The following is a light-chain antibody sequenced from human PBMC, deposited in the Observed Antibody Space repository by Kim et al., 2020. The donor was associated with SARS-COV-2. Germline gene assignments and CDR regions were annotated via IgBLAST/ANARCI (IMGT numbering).Light chain of an antibody. CDR1: QSIGSW. CDR3: KQFFSYPYT. J-gene: IGKJ2*01. Sequence: SASVGERFTIAGRASQSIGSWLAWYQQKPGKAPNLLISEASSLESGVPSRFSGSRSGTEFTLTISSLQPDDLATYYCKQFFSYPYTFGQGTKLEI. V-gene: IGKV1-5*03. CDR2: EAS.